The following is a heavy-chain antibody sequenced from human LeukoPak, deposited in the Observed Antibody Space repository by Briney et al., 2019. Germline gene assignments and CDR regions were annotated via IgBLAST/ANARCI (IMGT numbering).Heavy chain of an antibody. Sequence: ASVKVFCKASGYTFTGYYIHWVRQAPGQGLEWMGWINPNSGGTNYAQKFQGWVTMTRDTSISTAYMELSRLRSDDTAVYYCARGMVRGVISYYYYGMDVWGQGTTVTVSS. J-gene: IGHJ6*02. D-gene: IGHD3-10*01. V-gene: IGHV1-2*04. CDR3: ARGMVRGVISYYYYGMDV. CDR2: INPNSGGT. CDR1: GYTFTGYY.